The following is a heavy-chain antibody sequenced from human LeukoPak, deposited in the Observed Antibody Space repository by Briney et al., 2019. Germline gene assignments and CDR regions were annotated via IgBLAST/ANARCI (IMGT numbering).Heavy chain of an antibody. CDR3: VRDRVEISVVGTVDYWRRGSLVSVCPGSECAPPLYA. Sequence: GGSLRLSCAASGFTFSSYAMHWVRQAPGKGLEYVSAISSNGGSTYYADSVKGRFTISRDNSKNTLYLQMSSLRAEDTAVYYCVRDRVEISVVGTVDYWRRGSLVSVCPGSECAPPLYA. CDR2: ISSNGGST. CDR1: GFTFSSYA. D-gene: IGHD6-19*01. V-gene: IGHV3-64*02. J-gene: IGHJ3*01.